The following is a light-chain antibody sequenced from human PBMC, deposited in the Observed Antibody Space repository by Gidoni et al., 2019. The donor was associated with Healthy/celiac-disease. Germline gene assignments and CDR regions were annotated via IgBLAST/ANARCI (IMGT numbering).Light chain of an antibody. V-gene: IGKV1-39*01. CDR1: QSISSY. CDR2: AES. CDR3: QQSYSTPEYS. Sequence: DIQMTPSPSPLSASVGDRVTITCRASQSISSYLNWYQQKPGKAHKLLIYAESSLQSGVPSTGSGSRSGTDFTLTISSLQPEDFATYYCQQSYSTPEYSFGQGTKLEIK. J-gene: IGKJ2*03.